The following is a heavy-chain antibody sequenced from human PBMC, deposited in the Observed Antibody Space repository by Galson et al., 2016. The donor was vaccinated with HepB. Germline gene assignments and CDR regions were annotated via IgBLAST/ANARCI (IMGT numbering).Heavy chain of an antibody. CDR3: ARIILGYCNTTTCPSWFDP. J-gene: IGHJ5*02. CDR1: GFSLTNARMG. CDR2: IFSSDEE. Sequence: PALVKPTQTLTLTCTVSGFSLTNARMGVSWIRQPPGKALEWLAHIFSSDEESYNTSLRSRLTISKDTSKSQVVLTMTNMDPVDTATYYCARIILGYCNTTTCPSWFDPWGQGTLVTVSS. D-gene: IGHD2-2*01. V-gene: IGHV2-26*01.